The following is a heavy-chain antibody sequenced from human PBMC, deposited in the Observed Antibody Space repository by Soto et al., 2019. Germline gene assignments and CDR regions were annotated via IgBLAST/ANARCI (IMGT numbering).Heavy chain of an antibody. Sequence: GGSPRLSCAASGFTFSDYYMSWIRQAPGKGLEWVSYISSSSSYTNYADSVKGRFTISRDNAKNSLYLQMNSLRAEDTAVYYCARGDTYYYDSSGYYFDYWGQGTLVTVSS. CDR3: ARGDTYYYDSSGYYFDY. V-gene: IGHV3-11*06. CDR2: ISSSSSYT. J-gene: IGHJ4*02. CDR1: GFTFSDYY. D-gene: IGHD3-22*01.